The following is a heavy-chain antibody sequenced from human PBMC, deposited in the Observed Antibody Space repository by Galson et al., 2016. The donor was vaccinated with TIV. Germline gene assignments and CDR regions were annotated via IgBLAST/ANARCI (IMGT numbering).Heavy chain of an antibody. V-gene: IGHV3-23*01. CDR2: ISGGGGST. CDR1: GFTFRSYA. J-gene: IGHJ5*02. CDR3: ATSWGNIAAAGRNWFDP. Sequence: SLRLSCAASGFTFRSYAMSWVRQAPGKGLECVSVISGGGGSTIYTASVKGRFTISRDNSKSTLYLKMNSLRVEDTGSYYCATSWGNIAAAGRNWFDPWGQGTLVTGSS. D-gene: IGHD6-13*01.